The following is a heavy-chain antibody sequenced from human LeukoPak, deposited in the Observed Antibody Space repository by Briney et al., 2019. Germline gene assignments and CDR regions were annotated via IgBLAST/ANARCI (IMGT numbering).Heavy chain of an antibody. Sequence: ASVKVPCKASGYTFTGYYMHWVRQAPGQGLEWMGWINPNSGGTNYAQKFQGRVTMTRDTSISTAYMELSRLRSDDTAVYYCARNGGSGSPYFDYWGQGTLVTVSS. D-gene: IGHD3-10*01. V-gene: IGHV1-2*02. CDR2: INPNSGGT. CDR3: ARNGGSGSPYFDY. CDR1: GYTFTGYY. J-gene: IGHJ4*02.